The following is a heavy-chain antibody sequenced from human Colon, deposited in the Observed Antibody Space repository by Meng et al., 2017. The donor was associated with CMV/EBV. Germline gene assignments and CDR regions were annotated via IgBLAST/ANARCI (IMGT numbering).Heavy chain of an antibody. Sequence: GESLKISCAASGFTFSDYYITWIRQAPGKGLEWISYISASDSEITIHYADSVKGRFTISRDNANNTLFLQMNSLRAEDTGVYYCTRGGTIFAVRLNGMDVWGQGTTVTVSS. CDR3: TRGGTIFAVRLNGMDV. J-gene: IGHJ6*01. CDR1: GFTFSDYY. CDR2: ISASDSEITI. D-gene: IGHD3-3*01. V-gene: IGHV3-11*01.